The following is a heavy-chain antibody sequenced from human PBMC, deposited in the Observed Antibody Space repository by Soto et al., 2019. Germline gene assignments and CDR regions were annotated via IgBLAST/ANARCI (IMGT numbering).Heavy chain of an antibody. Sequence: QVQLVQSGAEVKKPGASVKVSCKVSGYTLTELSMHWVRQAPGKGLEWMGGFDPEDGETIYAQKFQGRVTMTEDTSTDTAYVERSSLRSEDTAVYYCATKGGGYVGYYYYGMDVWGQGTTVTVSS. J-gene: IGHJ6*02. D-gene: IGHD6-19*01. CDR1: GYTLTELS. CDR2: FDPEDGET. CDR3: ATKGGGYVGYYYYGMDV. V-gene: IGHV1-24*01.